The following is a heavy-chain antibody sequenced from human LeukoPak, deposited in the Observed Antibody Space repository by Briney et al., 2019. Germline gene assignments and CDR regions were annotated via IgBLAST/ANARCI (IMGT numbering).Heavy chain of an antibody. D-gene: IGHD6-19*01. CDR3: AREFSSGWYHGGWFDP. Sequence: PGGSLRLSCAASGFAFSSYGMHWVRQAPGKGLEWVAVIWYDGSNKYYADSVKGRFTISRDNAKNSLYLQMNSLRAEDTAVYYCAREFSSGWYHGGWFDPWGQGTLVTVSS. V-gene: IGHV3-33*01. CDR2: IWYDGSNK. J-gene: IGHJ5*02. CDR1: GFAFSSYG.